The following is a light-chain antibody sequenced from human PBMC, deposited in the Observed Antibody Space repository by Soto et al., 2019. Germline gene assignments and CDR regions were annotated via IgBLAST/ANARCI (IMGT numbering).Light chain of an antibody. CDR1: SSDVGGYRY. J-gene: IGLJ1*01. CDR2: EVS. V-gene: IGLV2-14*01. CDR3: SSYTSGSTYV. Sequence: QSALTQPPSVSSSPGQSITMSCTGTSSDVGGYRYVSWYQQHPGKAPKLMIYEVSNRPSGVSNRFSGSKSGNTASLTISGLQAEDEADYYCSSYTSGSTYVFGTGTKVTVL.